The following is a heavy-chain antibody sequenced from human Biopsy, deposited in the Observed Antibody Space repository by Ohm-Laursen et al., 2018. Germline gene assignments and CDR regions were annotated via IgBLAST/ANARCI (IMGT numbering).Heavy chain of an antibody. V-gene: IGHV4-34*01. Sequence: SDTLSLTWAVYGGSFSGYYWSWIRQPQGKGLEWIGEINHRGSTNYNPSVKSRVTISVDTSKNQFFLKLRSVTAADTAVYYCARAVDYYDPYYYYGLDVWGQGTTVTVSS. D-gene: IGHD3-16*01. CDR2: INHRGST. J-gene: IGHJ6*02. CDR3: ARAVDYYDPYYYYGLDV. CDR1: GGSFSGYY.